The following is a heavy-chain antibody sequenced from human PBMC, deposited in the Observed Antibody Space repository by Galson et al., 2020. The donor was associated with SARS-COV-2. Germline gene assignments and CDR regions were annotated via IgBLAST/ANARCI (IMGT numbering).Heavy chain of an antibody. CDR2: INHSGST. CDR3: ARASVRDGYNFLSYYYYGMDV. D-gene: IGHD5-12*01. J-gene: IGHJ6*02. Sequence: SETLSLTCAVYGGSFSGYYWSWIRQPPGKGLEWIGEINHSGSTNYNPSLKSRVTISVDTSKNQFSLKLSSVTAADTAVYYCARASVRDGYNFLSYYYYGMDVWGQGTTVTVSS. CDR1: GGSFSGYY. V-gene: IGHV4-34*01.